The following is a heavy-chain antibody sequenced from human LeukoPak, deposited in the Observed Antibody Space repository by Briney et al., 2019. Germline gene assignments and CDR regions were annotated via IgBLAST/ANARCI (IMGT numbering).Heavy chain of an antibody. J-gene: IGHJ6*02. CDR3: AKGGITMVRGVIRGYYGMDV. V-gene: IGHV3-23*01. CDR1: GYTFSSYA. Sequence: GGSLRLSCAASGYTFSSYAMSWVRQAPGKGLEWVSAISGSGGSTYYADSVKGRFTISRDNSKNTLYLQMNSLRAEDTAVYYCAKGGITMVRGVIRGYYGMDVWGQGTTVTVSS. D-gene: IGHD3-10*01. CDR2: ISGSGGST.